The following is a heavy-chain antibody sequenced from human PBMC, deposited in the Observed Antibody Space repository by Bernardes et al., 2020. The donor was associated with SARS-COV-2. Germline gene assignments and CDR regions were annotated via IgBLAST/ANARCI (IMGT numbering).Heavy chain of an antibody. CDR1: GFPFSTFD. Sequence: GSLRLSCAASGFPFSTFDMSWVRQAPGKGLEWVSVMSGRDGTTYYADSVKGRFTISRDNSRNTLYLLMNSLRPEDTAVYYCARDWDYGESGYYYGVDVWGKGTTVTVSA. CDR2: MSGRDGTT. CDR3: ARDWDYGESGYYYGVDV. V-gene: IGHV3-23*01. D-gene: IGHD4-17*01. J-gene: IGHJ6*04.